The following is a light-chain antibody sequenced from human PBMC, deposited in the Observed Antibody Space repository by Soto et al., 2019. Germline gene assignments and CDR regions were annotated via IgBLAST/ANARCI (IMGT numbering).Light chain of an antibody. CDR3: QHYGTLATYT. Sequence: EVVLTQSPGTLSLSPGERASLSCWASQTVSSNSIAWYQQKPGQAPRLLMYGASSRATGIPDRFSASGSGTDFTLTISRLEPEDSAVYYCQHYGTLATYTFGQGTKVEIK. CDR2: GAS. J-gene: IGKJ2*01. CDR1: QTVSSNS. V-gene: IGKV3-20*01.